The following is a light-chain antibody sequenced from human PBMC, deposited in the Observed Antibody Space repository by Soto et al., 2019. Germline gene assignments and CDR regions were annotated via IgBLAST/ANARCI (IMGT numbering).Light chain of an antibody. CDR2: SNN. J-gene: IGLJ2*01. CDR3: AAWDDSLTGVV. CDR1: SSNIGSNT. Sequence: QAVVTQPPSASGTPGQRVTISCSGSSSNIGSNTVNWYQQLPGTAPKLLIYSNNQRPSGVPDRFSGSKSGTSASLAISGLQSEDEGDYYCAAWDDSLTGVVFGGGTKLTVL. V-gene: IGLV1-44*01.